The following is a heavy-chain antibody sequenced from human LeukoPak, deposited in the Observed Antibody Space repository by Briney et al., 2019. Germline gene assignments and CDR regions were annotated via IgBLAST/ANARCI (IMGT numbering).Heavy chain of an antibody. CDR2: ISAYNGNT. Sequence: GASVKVSCKASGYTFTSYGISWVRQAPGQGLEWMGWISAYNGNTNYAQKLQGRVTMTTDTSTSTAYMELRSLRPDDTAVYYCAREFSGVSSSSADYYYYMDVWGKGTTVTVSS. J-gene: IGHJ6*03. D-gene: IGHD6-6*01. V-gene: IGHV1-18*01. CDR1: GYTFTSYG. CDR3: AREFSGVSSSSADYYYYMDV.